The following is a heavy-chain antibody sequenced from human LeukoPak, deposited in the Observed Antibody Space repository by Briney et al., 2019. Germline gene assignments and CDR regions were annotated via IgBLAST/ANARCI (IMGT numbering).Heavy chain of an antibody. D-gene: IGHD3-3*01. V-gene: IGHV4-34*01. CDR3: ARVRSGYYDFWSGYYTPRWFDP. Sequence: SETLSLTCAVYGGSFSGYYWSWIRQPPGKGLEWIGEINHSGSTNYNPSLKSRVTISVDTSKNQFSLKLSSVTAADTAVYYCARVRSGYYDFWSGYYTPRWFDPWGQGTLVTVSS. CDR2: INHSGST. J-gene: IGHJ5*02. CDR1: GGSFSGYY.